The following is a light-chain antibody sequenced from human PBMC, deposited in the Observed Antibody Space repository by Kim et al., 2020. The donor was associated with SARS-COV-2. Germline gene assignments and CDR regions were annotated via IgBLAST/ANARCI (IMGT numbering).Light chain of an antibody. CDR3: QSYDGINXX. CDR2: EXN. J-gene: IGLJ3*02. Sequence: NFMLTQPHSVSESPGKTITISCTASSDSIAXXYGXXXQQRPGGAPTTVIYEXNXRPSXVPDLFSGXSDTSTNSASLTISGLKTGDEADYYCQSYDGINXXXGXGTXLTXX. V-gene: IGLV6-57*02. CDR1: SDSIAXXY.